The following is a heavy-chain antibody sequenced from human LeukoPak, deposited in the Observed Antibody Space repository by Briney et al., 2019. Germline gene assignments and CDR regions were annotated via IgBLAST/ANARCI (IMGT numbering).Heavy chain of an antibody. V-gene: IGHV1-2*04. CDR1: GYTFTGYY. J-gene: IGHJ3*02. Sequence: ASVKVSCKASGYTFTGYYMHWVRQAPGQGLEWMGWINPNSGGTNYAQKFQGWVTMTRDTSISTAYMELSRLRSDDTAVYYCARGGHTAIGPDDAFDIWGQGTMVTASS. D-gene: IGHD5-18*01. CDR3: ARGGHTAIGPDDAFDI. CDR2: INPNSGGT.